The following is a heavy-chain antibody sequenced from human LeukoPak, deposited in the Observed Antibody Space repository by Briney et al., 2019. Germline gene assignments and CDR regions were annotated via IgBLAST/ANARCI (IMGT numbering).Heavy chain of an antibody. Sequence: PSETLSLTCTVSGGSISSYYWSWIRQPPGKGLEWIGRIYTSGSTNYNPSLKSRVTISVDTSKNQFSLKLSSVTAADTAVYYCARVSDGYYYDSSGYYHFDYWGQGTLVTVSS. D-gene: IGHD3-22*01. CDR1: GGSISSYY. V-gene: IGHV4-4*08. J-gene: IGHJ4*02. CDR3: ARVSDGYYYDSSGYYHFDY. CDR2: IYTSGST.